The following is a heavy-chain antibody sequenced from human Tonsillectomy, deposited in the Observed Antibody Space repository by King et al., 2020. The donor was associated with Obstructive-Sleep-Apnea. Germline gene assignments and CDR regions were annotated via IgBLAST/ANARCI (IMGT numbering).Heavy chain of an antibody. CDR1: GFTFSSYG. CDR2: ISYDGSNK. D-gene: IGHD6-19*01. CDR3: AKVSGEQWLVHFDYFDY. J-gene: IGHJ4*02. Sequence: QLVQSGGGVVQPGRSLRLSCAASGFTFSSYGMHWVRQAPGKGLEWVAVISYDGSNKYYADSVKGRFTISRDNSKNTLYLQMNSLRAEDTAVYYCAKVSGEQWLVHFDYFDYWGQGTLVTVSS. V-gene: IGHV3-30*18.